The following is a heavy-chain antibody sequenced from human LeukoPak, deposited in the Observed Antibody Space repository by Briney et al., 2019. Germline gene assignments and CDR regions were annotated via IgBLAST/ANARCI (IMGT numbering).Heavy chain of an antibody. J-gene: IGHJ4*02. CDR2: MNPNSGNT. CDR3: ATDYPGYSSSWRI. D-gene: IGHD6-13*01. V-gene: IGHV1-8*01. Sequence: ASVKVSCKASGYTFTSYDINWVRQATGQGVEWMGWMNPNSGNTGYAQKFQGRVTMTRNTSISTAYMELSSLRSEDTAVYYCATDYPGYSSSWRIWGQGTLVTVSS. CDR1: GYTFTSYD.